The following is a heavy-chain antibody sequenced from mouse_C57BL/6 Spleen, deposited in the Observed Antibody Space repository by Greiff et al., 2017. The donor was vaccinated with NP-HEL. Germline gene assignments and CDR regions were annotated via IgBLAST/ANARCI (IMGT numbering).Heavy chain of an antibody. CDR1: GYSITSDY. Sequence: VQLKQSGPGLAKPSQTLSLTCSVTGYSITSDYWNWIRKFPGNKLEYMGYISYSGSTYYNPSLKSRISITRDTSKNQYYLQLNSVTTEDTATYYCARSDGNYVAWFAYWGQGTLVTVSA. V-gene: IGHV3-8*01. J-gene: IGHJ3*01. CDR2: ISYSGST. CDR3: ARSDGNYVAWFAY. D-gene: IGHD2-1*01.